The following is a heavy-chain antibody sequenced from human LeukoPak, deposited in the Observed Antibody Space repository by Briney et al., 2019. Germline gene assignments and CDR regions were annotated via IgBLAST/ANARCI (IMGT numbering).Heavy chain of an antibody. CDR1: GFTFSSYA. J-gene: IGHJ6*02. CDR2: ISGSGGST. V-gene: IGHV3-23*01. Sequence: GGSLRLSCAASGFTFSSYAMSWVRQAPGKGLEWVSAISGSGGSTYYADSAKGRFTISRDNSKNTLYLQMNSLRAEDTAVYYCAKDSKIPVEWELLSNYYGMDVWGQGTTVTVSS. D-gene: IGHD1-26*01. CDR3: AKDSKIPVEWELLSNYYGMDV.